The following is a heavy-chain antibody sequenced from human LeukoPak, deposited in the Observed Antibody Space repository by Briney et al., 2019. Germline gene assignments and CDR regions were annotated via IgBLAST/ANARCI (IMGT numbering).Heavy chain of an antibody. Sequence: GGSRTLSCAVSTFTFGSYGIQWVRQAPGKGLEWVAFIRYDGSNKYYADSVKGRFTISRDNSKNTLYLQMNSLRAEDTAVYYCAKERDTAMVTIDYWGQGTLVTVSS. CDR2: IRYDGSNK. D-gene: IGHD5-18*01. V-gene: IGHV3-30*02. CDR1: TFTFGSYG. CDR3: AKERDTAMVTIDY. J-gene: IGHJ4*02.